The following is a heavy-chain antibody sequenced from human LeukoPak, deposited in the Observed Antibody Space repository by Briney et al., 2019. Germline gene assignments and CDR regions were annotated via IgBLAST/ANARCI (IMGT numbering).Heavy chain of an antibody. Sequence: SETLPLTCTVSGGSSSSFYWSWLRQPPGKGLEWFGYIYYSGSTNYNPSLKSRVTISVDTSKNQFSLKQSSVTAADTAVYYCARELGDGQYHFDYWGQGTLVTVSS. CDR3: ARELGDGQYHFDY. CDR1: GGSSSSFY. CDR2: IYYSGST. D-gene: IGHD5-24*01. J-gene: IGHJ4*02. V-gene: IGHV4-59*01.